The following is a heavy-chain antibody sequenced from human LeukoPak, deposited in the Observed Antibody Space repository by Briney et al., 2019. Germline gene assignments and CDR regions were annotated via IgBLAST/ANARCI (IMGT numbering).Heavy chain of an antibody. V-gene: IGHV4-34*01. CDR2: INHSGST. J-gene: IGHJ3*02. D-gene: IGHD3-9*01. CDR1: GGSFSGYY. Sequence: SETLSLTCAVYGGSFSGYYWSWIRQPPGKGLEWIGEINHSGSTNYNPTLKSRVTISVDTSKNQISLKLSSVTAADTAVYYCARTYYDILTGYSTDAFDIWGQGTMVTVSS. CDR3: ARTYYDILTGYSTDAFDI.